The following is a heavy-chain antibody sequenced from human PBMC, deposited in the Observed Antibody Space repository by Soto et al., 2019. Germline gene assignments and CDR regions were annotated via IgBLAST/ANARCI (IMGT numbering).Heavy chain of an antibody. V-gene: IGHV4-30-4*01. CDR3: ATTFGYNSGWYRFDY. J-gene: IGHJ4*02. CDR1: GGSISSGDYY. D-gene: IGHD6-19*01. Sequence: SETLSLTCTVSGGSISSGDYYWSWTRQPPGKGLEWIGYIYSSGTTYYNPSLKSRVTISVDTSKNQFSLKLTSVTAADTAVYYCATTFGYNSGWYRFDYWGQGTLVTVSS. CDR2: IYSSGTT.